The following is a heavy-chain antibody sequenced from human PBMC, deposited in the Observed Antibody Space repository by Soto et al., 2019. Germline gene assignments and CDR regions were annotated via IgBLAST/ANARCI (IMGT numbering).Heavy chain of an antibody. CDR1: GGSVSSGSYY. Sequence: QVQLQESGPGLVKPSETLSLTCTVSGGSVSSGSYYWSWIRQPPGKGLEWIGYIYYSGSTNYNPALKSRVTISVDTSKNQFSLKLSSVTAADTAVYYCARDRRELPYYYCYGMDVWGQGTTVTVSS. CDR3: ARDRRELPYYYCYGMDV. D-gene: IGHD1-26*01. V-gene: IGHV4-61*01. CDR2: IYYSGST. J-gene: IGHJ6*02.